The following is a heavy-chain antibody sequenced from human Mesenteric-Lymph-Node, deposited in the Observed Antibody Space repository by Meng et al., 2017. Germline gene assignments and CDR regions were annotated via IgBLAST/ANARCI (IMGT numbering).Heavy chain of an antibody. CDR1: GGPISSSNYY. CDR2: IYNSGST. J-gene: IGHJ2*01. V-gene: IGHV4-30-4*01. CDR3: ARGQKGYFDL. Sequence: QVPLQASGPGLGKPSQTLSLTCTVSGGPISSSNYYWIWIRQPPGKGLEWSGHIYNSGSTYYNPSLKSRITISVGTSKNQFSLTLSSVTAADTAVYYCARGQKGYFDLWGRGTLVTVSS.